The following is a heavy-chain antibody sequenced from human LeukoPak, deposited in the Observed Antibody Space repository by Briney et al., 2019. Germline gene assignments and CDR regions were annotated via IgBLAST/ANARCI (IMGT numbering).Heavy chain of an antibody. CDR3: ASQQWLAPYNWFDP. D-gene: IGHD6-19*01. Sequence: SETLSLTCTVSGGSISSYYWSWIRQPPGKGLEWIGYIYYSGSTNYNPSLKSRVTISVDTSKNQFSLKLSSVTAADTAVYYCASQQWLAPYNWFDPWGQGTLVTVSS. V-gene: IGHV4-59*08. CDR1: GGSISSYY. CDR2: IYYSGST. J-gene: IGHJ5*02.